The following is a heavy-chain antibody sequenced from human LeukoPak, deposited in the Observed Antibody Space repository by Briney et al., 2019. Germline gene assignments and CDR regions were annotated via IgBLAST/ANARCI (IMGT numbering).Heavy chain of an antibody. V-gene: IGHV3-23*01. CDR3: AKDRLTEPDY. CDR1: GFTFNSYA. CDR2: ISGSGGST. D-gene: IGHD1-14*01. Sequence: GGSLRLSCSASGFTFNSYAMSGVRQAPGKGLEWVSAISGSGGSTYYADSVKGRFTISRDNSKNTLYLQMNSLRAEDTAVYYCAKDRLTEPDYWGQGTLVTVSS. J-gene: IGHJ4*02.